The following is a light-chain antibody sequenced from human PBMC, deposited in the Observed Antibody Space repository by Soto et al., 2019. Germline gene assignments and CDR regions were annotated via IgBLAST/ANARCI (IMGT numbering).Light chain of an antibody. CDR3: HQYNNWPPTWT. V-gene: IGKV3-15*01. CDR2: GAS. Sequence: EIVMTQSPATLSVSPGERATLSCRASQSISSNLAWYQQKPGQAPRLLIYGASTRATGIPVRFSGSGSGTEFTLTISSLESEDSAVYSCHQYNNWPPTWTFGQGTKVEVK. CDR1: QSISSN. J-gene: IGKJ1*01.